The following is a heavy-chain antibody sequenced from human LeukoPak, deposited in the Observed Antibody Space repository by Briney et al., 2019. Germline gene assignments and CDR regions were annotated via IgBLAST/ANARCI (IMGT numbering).Heavy chain of an antibody. V-gene: IGHV6-1*01. CDR1: GDRVSTNNAA. J-gene: IGHJ6*02. CDR2: TYYRSKWYN. CDR3: AREKVVIAATHYYGMDV. Sequence: SQTLSLTCAISGDRVSTNNAAWSWIRQSPSRCLEWLGRTYYRSKWYNYYAGSVKSRIIFNPDTSKNQFYLQLNSVTPEDTDVYYCAREKVVIAATHYYGMDVWGQGTTVTVSS. D-gene: IGHD2-15*01.